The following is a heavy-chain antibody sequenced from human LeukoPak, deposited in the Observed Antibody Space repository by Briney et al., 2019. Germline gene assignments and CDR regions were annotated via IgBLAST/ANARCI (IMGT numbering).Heavy chain of an antibody. CDR3: ARELMAFDI. D-gene: IGHD5-24*01. Sequence: GGSLRLSCAASGFTFSSYAMHWVRQAPGKGLEYVSAISSNGGSTYYANSVKGRFTISRDNSKNTLYLQMGSLRAEDMAVYYCARELMAFDIWGQGTMVTVSS. CDR2: ISSNGGST. J-gene: IGHJ3*02. CDR1: GFTFSSYA. V-gene: IGHV3-64*01.